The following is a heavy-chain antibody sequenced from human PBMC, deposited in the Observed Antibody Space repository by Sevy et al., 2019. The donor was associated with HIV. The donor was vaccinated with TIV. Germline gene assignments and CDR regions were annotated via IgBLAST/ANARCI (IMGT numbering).Heavy chain of an antibody. CDR3: ARTYSGSYSHNWFDP. CDR1: GYTFTSYD. Sequence: ASVKVSCKASGYTFTSYDINWVRQATGQGLEWMGWMNPNSGNTGYSQKFQGRVTMTRNTSISTAYMELSSLRSEDTAVYYCARTYSGSYSHNWFDPWGQRTLVTVSS. D-gene: IGHD1-26*01. J-gene: IGHJ5*02. V-gene: IGHV1-8*01. CDR2: MNPNSGNT.